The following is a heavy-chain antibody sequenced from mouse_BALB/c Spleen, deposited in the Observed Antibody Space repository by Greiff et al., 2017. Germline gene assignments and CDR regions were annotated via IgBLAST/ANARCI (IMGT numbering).Heavy chain of an antibody. CDR1: GYTFTSYW. CDR3: ARKGITTSAMDY. CDR2: IYPGDGDT. J-gene: IGHJ4*01. D-gene: IGHD1-1*01. Sequence: VQLHQSGAELARPGASVKLSCKASGYTFTSYWMQWVKQRPGQGLEWIGAIYPGDGDTRYTQKFKGKATLTADKSSSTAYMQLSSLASEDSAVYYCARKGITTSAMDYWGQGTSVTVSS. V-gene: IGHV1-87*01.